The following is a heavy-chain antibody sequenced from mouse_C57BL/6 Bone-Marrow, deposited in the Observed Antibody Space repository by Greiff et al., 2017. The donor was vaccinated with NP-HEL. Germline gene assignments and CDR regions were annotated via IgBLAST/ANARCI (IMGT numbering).Heavy chain of an antibody. CDR2: IYPGDGDT. J-gene: IGHJ3*01. CDR3: ARRDYGSPFAY. CDR1: GYAFSSSW. V-gene: IGHV1-82*01. Sequence: QVQLQQSGPELVKPGASVKISCKASGYAFSSSWMNWVKQRPGKGLEWIGRIYPGDGDTNYNGKFKGKATLTADKSSSTAYMQLSSLTSEDSAVYFCARRDYGSPFAYWGQGTLVTVSA. D-gene: IGHD1-1*01.